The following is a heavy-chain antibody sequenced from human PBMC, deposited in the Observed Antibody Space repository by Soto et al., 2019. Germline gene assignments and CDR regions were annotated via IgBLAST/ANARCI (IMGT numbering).Heavy chain of an antibody. J-gene: IGHJ6*02. D-gene: IGHD5-18*01. CDR3: ASGRAEKRGYSYGRPKYYGMDV. CDR1: GWSFSGYY. Sequence: SETLSLTCAVYGWSFSGYYWSLIRQPPGKGLEWIGEINHSGSTNYNPSLKSRVTISVDTSKNQFSLKLSSLTAADTAVYYCASGRAEKRGYSYGRPKYYGMDVWGQGTTVTVSS. CDR2: INHSGST. V-gene: IGHV4-34*01.